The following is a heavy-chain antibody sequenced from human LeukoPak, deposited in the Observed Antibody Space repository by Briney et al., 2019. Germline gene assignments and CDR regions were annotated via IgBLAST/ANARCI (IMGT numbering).Heavy chain of an antibody. CDR3: ARDGTIVVAPLGFFDY. CDR2: ISSSSSTI. Sequence: PGGSLRLSCAASGFTFSSYAMSWVRQAPGKGLEWVSYISSSSSTIYYADSVKGRFTISRDNAKNSLYLQMNSLRDEDTAVYYCARDGTIVVAPLGFFDYWGQGTLVTVSS. CDR1: GFTFSSYA. J-gene: IGHJ4*02. D-gene: IGHD3-22*01. V-gene: IGHV3-48*02.